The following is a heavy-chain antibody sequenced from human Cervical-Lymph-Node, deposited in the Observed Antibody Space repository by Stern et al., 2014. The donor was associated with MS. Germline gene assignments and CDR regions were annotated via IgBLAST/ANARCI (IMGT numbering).Heavy chain of an antibody. CDR2: ISFDGSSK. CDR3: ARVDDYDVDGGAFDI. J-gene: IGHJ3*02. Sequence: QVQLVQSGGNVVQPGRSLRLSCAASGFIFGDYGLHWVRQTPGKGLEWVAVISFDGSSKRYADSVKGRFTISRDNSKNTLFLQMNSLRPEDTATYYCARVDDYDVDGGAFDIWGQGTMVTVSS. D-gene: IGHD4-17*01. V-gene: IGHV3-30-3*01. CDR1: GFIFGDYG.